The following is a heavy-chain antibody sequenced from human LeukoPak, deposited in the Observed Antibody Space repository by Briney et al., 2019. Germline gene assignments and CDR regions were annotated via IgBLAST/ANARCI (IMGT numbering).Heavy chain of an antibody. CDR3: ARNPHVDTAMVILPFWDY. Sequence: GASVNVSCKASGGTFSIYAISWVRQAPGQGLEWMGGIIPIFGTANYAQKFQGRVTITADESTSTAYMELSSLRSEDTAVYYCARNPHVDTAMVILPFWDYWGQGTLVTVSS. J-gene: IGHJ4*02. CDR1: GGTFSIYA. V-gene: IGHV1-69*01. D-gene: IGHD5-18*01. CDR2: IIPIFGTA.